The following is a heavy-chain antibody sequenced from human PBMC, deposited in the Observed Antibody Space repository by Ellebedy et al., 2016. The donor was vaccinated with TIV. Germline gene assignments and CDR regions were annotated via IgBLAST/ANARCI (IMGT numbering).Heavy chain of an antibody. CDR3: AQDYYGSGSYSSD. CDR1: GFTFSDYY. Sequence: GESLKISCAASGFTFSDYYMSWIRQAPGKGLEWVSYISSSTTYTNYADSVKGRFTISRDNAKNSLYLRMNSLRAEDTAVYYCAQDYYGSGSYSSDWGQGTLVTVSS. D-gene: IGHD3-10*01. CDR2: ISSSTTYT. J-gene: IGHJ4*02. V-gene: IGHV3-11*06.